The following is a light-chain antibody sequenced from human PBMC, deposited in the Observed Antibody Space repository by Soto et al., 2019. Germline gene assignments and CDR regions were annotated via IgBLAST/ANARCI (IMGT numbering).Light chain of an antibody. V-gene: IGLV2-23*01. CDR3: GSYAGSSTYV. J-gene: IGLJ1*01. Sequence: QSALTQPASVSGSPGQSITISCTGTSSDVGSYNLISCYQQHPSKAPKLMIYEGSKRPSGVSNLFSGSNSSNTASLTSARLHAEDEAYYYCGSYAGSSTYVFGTGTKLTVL. CDR2: EGS. CDR1: SSDVGSYNL.